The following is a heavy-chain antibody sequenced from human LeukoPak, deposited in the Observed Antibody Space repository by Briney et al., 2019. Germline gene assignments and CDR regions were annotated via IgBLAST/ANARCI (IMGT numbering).Heavy chain of an antibody. Sequence: GGSLRLSCAASGFTFSSYAMSWVRQAPGKGLEWVSAISGSGGSTYYADSVKGRFTISRDNSKNTLYLQMNSLRAEDTAVYYCAKGIVVVPAAIATQWRGDGFDYWGQGTLVTVSS. V-gene: IGHV3-23*01. CDR3: AKGIVVVPAAIATQWRGDGFDY. CDR2: ISGSGGST. D-gene: IGHD2-2*01. J-gene: IGHJ4*02. CDR1: GFTFSSYA.